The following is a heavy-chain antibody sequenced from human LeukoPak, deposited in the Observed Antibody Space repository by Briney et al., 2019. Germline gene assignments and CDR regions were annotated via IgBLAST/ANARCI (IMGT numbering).Heavy chain of an antibody. Sequence: SETLSLTCTVSGGSISSYYWSWIRQPPGKGLEWIGYIYYSGSTNYNPSLKSRVTISVDTSKNQFSLKLSSVTAADTAVYYCAKYLLAYCGGDCSYFDYWGQGTLVTVSS. J-gene: IGHJ4*02. CDR2: IYYSGST. D-gene: IGHD2-21*02. CDR3: AKYLLAYCGGDCSYFDY. CDR1: GGSISSYY. V-gene: IGHV4-59*01.